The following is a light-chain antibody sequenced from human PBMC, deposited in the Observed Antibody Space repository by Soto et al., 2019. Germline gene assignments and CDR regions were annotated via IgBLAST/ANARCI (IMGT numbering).Light chain of an antibody. CDR2: KAS. CDR1: QTISSW. J-gene: IGKJ5*01. V-gene: IGKV1-5*03. Sequence: DIQMTQSPSTLSGSVGDRVTITCRASQTISSWLAWYQQKPGKAPKLLIYKASTLKSGVPSRFSGSGSGTDFTLTISSLQPEDFATYYCQQYNSYMITFGQGTRLEIK. CDR3: QQYNSYMIT.